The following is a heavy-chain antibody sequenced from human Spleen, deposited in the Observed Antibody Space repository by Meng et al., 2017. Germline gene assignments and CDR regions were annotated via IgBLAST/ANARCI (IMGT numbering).Heavy chain of an antibody. CDR3: ARDGYAELATPFDY. CDR2: IYPGDSDT. CDR1: GYTFSNYW. Sequence: GESLKISCKGSGYTFSNYWIAWVRQMPGKGLEWIGIIYPGDSDTTYRPSSQGHVTISADKSISTAYLEWSSLKASDTAIYYCARDGYAELATPFDYWGQGTLVTVSS. V-gene: IGHV5-51*01. D-gene: IGHD5-24*01. J-gene: IGHJ4*02.